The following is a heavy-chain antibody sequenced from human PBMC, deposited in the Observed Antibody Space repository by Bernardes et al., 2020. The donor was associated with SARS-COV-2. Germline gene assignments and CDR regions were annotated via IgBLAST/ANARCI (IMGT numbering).Heavy chain of an antibody. CDR3: AKDTVNWDEDF. D-gene: IGHD1-20*01. J-gene: IGHJ4*02. Sequence: GGSLRLSCAASGFSFSSFAMSWVRQAPGKGLEWVSTISCSGVSTYYADAVKGRFTISRDNSRNTLSLQMNSLRAEDTALYFCAKDTVNWDEDFWGQGTLVTVSS. CDR2: ISCSGVST. V-gene: IGHV3-23*01. CDR1: GFSFSSFA.